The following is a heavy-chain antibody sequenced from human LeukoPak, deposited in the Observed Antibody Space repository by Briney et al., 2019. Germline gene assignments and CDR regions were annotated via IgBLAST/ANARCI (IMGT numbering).Heavy chain of an antibody. CDR3: ARQLSSEHPDFDY. V-gene: IGHV1-18*01. CDR2: ISPYNGDT. Sequence: ASVKVSCKASGYSFTSFGISWVRQAPGQGLEWMGWISPYNGDTKYRQNLQGRVTMTTETSTSTAYMEVRSLRSDDTAVYYRARQLSSEHPDFDYWGQGTLVTVSP. J-gene: IGHJ4*02. D-gene: IGHD5-24*01. CDR1: GYSFTSFG.